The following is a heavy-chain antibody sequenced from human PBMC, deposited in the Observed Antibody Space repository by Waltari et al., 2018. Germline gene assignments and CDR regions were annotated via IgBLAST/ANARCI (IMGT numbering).Heavy chain of an antibody. Sequence: EVQLEQSGVEVKEPGESLKISCKGSGYIFTNYWIGLVRKMPGKGREWMGVVYHGDSDRRYTPAFEGHVTISVDKSINTAYLQWNSRTASDTALYYCARSCSNSGCLYFDSWGQGTVVTVSS. J-gene: IGHJ4*02. V-gene: IGHV5-51*03. CDR1: GYIFTNYW. D-gene: IGHD5-12*01. CDR2: VYHGDSDR. CDR3: ARSCSNSGCLYFDS.